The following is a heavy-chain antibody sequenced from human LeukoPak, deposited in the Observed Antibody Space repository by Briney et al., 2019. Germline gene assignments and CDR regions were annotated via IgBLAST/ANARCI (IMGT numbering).Heavy chain of an antibody. Sequence: PSETLSLTCAVSGYSISSGYYWGWIRQSPGKGLEWIGSAYHNGRTYYSPSLKSRVTISVDMAKNQVSLKLSSVTAPDTAVYYCARAKSIITEVRGAVPGRFDFWGQGTLVTVSS. CDR1: GYSISSGYY. CDR3: ARAKSIITEVRGAVPGRFDF. D-gene: IGHD3-10*01. CDR2: AYHNGRT. V-gene: IGHV4-38-2*01. J-gene: IGHJ4*02.